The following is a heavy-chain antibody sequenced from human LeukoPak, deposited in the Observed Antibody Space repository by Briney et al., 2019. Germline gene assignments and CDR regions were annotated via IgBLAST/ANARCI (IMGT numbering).Heavy chain of an antibody. CDR1: GFIFSGYY. CDR3: AKERVVVIKEAVFDY. J-gene: IGHJ4*02. Sequence: PGGSLRLSCATSGFIFSGYYMSWIRQAPGKGLEWVAFIRYDGSNKYYADSVKGRFTISRDNSKNTLYLQMNSLRAEDTAVYYCAKERVVVIKEAVFDYWGQGTLVTVSS. CDR2: IRYDGSNK. D-gene: IGHD3-22*01. V-gene: IGHV3-30*02.